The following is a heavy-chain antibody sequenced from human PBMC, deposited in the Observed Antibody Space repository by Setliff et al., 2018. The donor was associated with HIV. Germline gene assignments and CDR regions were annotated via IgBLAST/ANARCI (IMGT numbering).Heavy chain of an antibody. CDR3: ARGLHYYGSGGYLPLEY. V-gene: IGHV4-31*03. CDR1: GGSISSGGYY. J-gene: IGHJ4*02. Sequence: SETLSLTCTVSGGSISSGGYYWSWIRQHPGKGLEWIGEIDHSGSNKYHASLKSRVTISIDTSKSQISLKLSSVTAADTAVYYCARGLHYYGSGGYLPLEYWGQGTLVTGSS. CDR2: IDHSGSN. D-gene: IGHD3-10*01.